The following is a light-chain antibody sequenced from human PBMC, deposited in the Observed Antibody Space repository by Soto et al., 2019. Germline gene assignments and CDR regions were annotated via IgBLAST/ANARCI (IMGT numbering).Light chain of an antibody. CDR1: NIGSKS. J-gene: IGLJ2*01. V-gene: IGLV3-21*02. CDR3: QVWDTSRDPVV. CDR2: DDS. Sequence: SYELTQPPSVSVAPGQMARISCGGNNIGSKSVHWYQQRPGQAPVLVVSDDSDRPSGIPERFSGSNSGITATLTISRVEAGDEADYYCQVWDTSRDPVVFGGGTKLTVL.